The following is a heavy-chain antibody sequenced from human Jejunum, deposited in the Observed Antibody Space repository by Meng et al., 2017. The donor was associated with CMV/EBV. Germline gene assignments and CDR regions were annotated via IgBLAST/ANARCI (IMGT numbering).Heavy chain of an antibody. CDR1: GFTFSNYG. CDR3: AKDLRYYFKNPIDY. CDR2: IEYDGTNK. Sequence: GFTFSNYGIPWVRQAPGKGLEWVTFIEYDGTNKYYADSVKGRFTISRDNSRNTVFLQMNSPRAEDTAMYYCAKDLRYYFKNPIDYWGQGTLVTVSS. J-gene: IGHJ4*02. D-gene: IGHD2/OR15-2a*01. V-gene: IGHV3-30*02.